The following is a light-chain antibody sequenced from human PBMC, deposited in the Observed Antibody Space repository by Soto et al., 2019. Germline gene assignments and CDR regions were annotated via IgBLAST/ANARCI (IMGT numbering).Light chain of an antibody. CDR1: QSISSY. Sequence: DIQMTQSPSSLSASVGDRVTITCRASQSISSYLNWYQQKPGKAPKLLIYAASSLQSGVPSRLSGSQSGTDFTLTNRSVQREGFGWYFYQQSYSTLPGFGQGTRLEIK. CDR2: AAS. V-gene: IGKV1-39*01. CDR3: QQSYSTLPG. J-gene: IGKJ5*01.